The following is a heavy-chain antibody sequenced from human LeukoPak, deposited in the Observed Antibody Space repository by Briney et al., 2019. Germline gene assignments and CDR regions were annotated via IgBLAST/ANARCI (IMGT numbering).Heavy chain of an antibody. CDR3: ARETGRYCSSTSCPSY. D-gene: IGHD2-2*01. CDR2: INPNSGGT. Sequence: ASVKVSCKASGYTFTGYYMHWVRQAPGQGLEWMGWINPNSGGTNYAQKFQGRVTMTRDTSISTAYMELSRLRSDDTAVYYCARETGRYCSSTSCPSYWGQGTLVTASS. J-gene: IGHJ4*02. CDR1: GYTFTGYY. V-gene: IGHV1-2*02.